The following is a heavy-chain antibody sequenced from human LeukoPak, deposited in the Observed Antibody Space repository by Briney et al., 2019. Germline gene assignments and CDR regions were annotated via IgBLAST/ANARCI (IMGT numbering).Heavy chain of an antibody. CDR1: GGSISSGSYD. CDR3: ARGSGFGELGSSKFDP. V-gene: IGHV4-61*02. J-gene: IGHJ5*02. D-gene: IGHD3-10*01. Sequence: SETLSLTCTVSGGSISSGSYDWSCIRHPAGKGLEWIGRIYTSGSTNYNPSLKRRVTISVDTSKNQFSLKLSSVTAADTAVYYCARGSGFGELGSSKFDPWGQGTLVSVSS. CDR2: IYTSGST.